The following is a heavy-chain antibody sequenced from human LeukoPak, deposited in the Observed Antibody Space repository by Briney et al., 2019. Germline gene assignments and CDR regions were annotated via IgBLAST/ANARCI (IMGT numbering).Heavy chain of an antibody. V-gene: IGHV4-4*02. D-gene: IGHD7-27*01. J-gene: IGHJ4*02. CDR1: GDSISRSIW. Sequence: SETLSLTCAVSGDSISRSIWWTWVRQPPGKGLVWSGEISLSGSTNYNPSLRSRVTISLDKSNNQFSLKLTSVTAADTAVYYCASRWVLTGEPYWGQGTLVTVSS. CDR3: ASRWVLTGEPY. CDR2: ISLSGST.